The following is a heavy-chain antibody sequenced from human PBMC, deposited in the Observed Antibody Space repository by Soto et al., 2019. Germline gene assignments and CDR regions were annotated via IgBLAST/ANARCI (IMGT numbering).Heavy chain of an antibody. V-gene: IGHV1-46*01. J-gene: IGHJ3*02. CDR2: INPTGSMT. CDR3: ARDTGYDHDAFDI. CDR1: GYSFITSYY. Sequence: QVQLVQSGAEVKKPGASVKVSCKASGYSFITSYYMHWVRQAPGQGLEWMGIINPTGSMTKYSQRYQGRLTRTRYTSTSTDYMELTTLTSEDTAVYFCARDTGYDHDAFDIWGQGTMVTVSS. D-gene: IGHD5-12*01.